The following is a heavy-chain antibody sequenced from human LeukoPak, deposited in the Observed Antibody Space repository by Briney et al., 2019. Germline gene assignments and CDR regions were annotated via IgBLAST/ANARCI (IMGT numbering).Heavy chain of an antibody. CDR3: ARGSDDYDYGDDEGVWFDP. Sequence: PSETLSLTCTVSGGSISSSSYYWGWIRQPPGKGLEWIGSIYYSGSTYYNPSLKSRVTISVDTSKNQFSLKLSSVTAADTAVYYCARGSDDYDYGDDEGVWFDPWGQGTLVTVSS. CDR1: GGSISSSSYY. J-gene: IGHJ5*02. D-gene: IGHD4-17*01. CDR2: IYYSGST. V-gene: IGHV4-39*01.